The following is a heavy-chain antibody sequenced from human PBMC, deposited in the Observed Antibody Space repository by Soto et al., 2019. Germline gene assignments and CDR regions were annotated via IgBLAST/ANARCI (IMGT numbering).Heavy chain of an antibody. Sequence: PGGSLRLSCAASGFTFSSYAMHWVRQAPGKGLEWVAVISYDGSNKYYADSVKGRFTISRDNSKNTLYLQMNSLRAEDTAVYYCARVEGSSSWLFDYWGQGTLVTVSS. CDR3: ARVEGSSSWLFDY. D-gene: IGHD6-13*01. CDR1: GFTFSSYA. CDR2: ISYDGSNK. V-gene: IGHV3-30-3*01. J-gene: IGHJ4*02.